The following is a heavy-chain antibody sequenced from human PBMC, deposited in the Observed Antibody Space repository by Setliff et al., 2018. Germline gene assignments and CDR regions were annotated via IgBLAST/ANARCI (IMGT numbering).Heavy chain of an antibody. CDR1: GGTFSNYT. D-gene: IGHD4-17*01. CDR2: IIPILGIV. Sequence: SVKVSCKASGGTFSNYTISWVRQAPGQGLEWMGRIIPILGIVNYAQQFHDRVTITADKSTYPAYMELRSLRSEDTAVYYCARDDYRYPMPSTFYMDVWGKGTTVTVSS. V-gene: IGHV1-69*04. CDR3: ARDDYRYPMPSTFYMDV. J-gene: IGHJ6*03.